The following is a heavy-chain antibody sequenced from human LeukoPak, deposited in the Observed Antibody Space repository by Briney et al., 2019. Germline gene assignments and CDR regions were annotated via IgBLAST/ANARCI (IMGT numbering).Heavy chain of an antibody. CDR1: GGTFSSYA. CDR2: IIPIFGTA. CDR3: ARQRGGSLSGRGYYFDY. J-gene: IGHJ4*02. D-gene: IGHD1-26*01. V-gene: IGHV1-69*06. Sequence: SVKVSCKASGGTFSSYAISWVRQAPGQGLEWMGGIIPIFGTANYAQKFQGRVTITADKSTSTAYMELSSLRSEDTAVYYCARQRGGSLSGRGYYFDYWGQGTLVTVSS.